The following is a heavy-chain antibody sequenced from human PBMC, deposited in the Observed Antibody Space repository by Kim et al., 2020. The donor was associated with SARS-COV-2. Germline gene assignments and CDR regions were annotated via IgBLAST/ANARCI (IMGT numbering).Heavy chain of an antibody. Sequence: TPSRRTRVTLSVDTSKNQFSPKLSSVTAADTAVYYCASGGSLWGYGMDVWGQGTTVTVSS. CDR3: ASGGSLWGYGMDV. J-gene: IGHJ6*02. V-gene: IGHV4-59*09. D-gene: IGHD3-16*01.